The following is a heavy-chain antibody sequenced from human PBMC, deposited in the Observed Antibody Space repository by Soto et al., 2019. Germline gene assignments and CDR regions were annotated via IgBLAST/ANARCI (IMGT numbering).Heavy chain of an antibody. D-gene: IGHD6-13*01. CDR2: IKQDGSEK. Sequence: EVQLVESGGGLVQHGGSLRLSCAASGFTFSSYWMSWVRQAPGKGLEWVANIKQDGSEKYYVDSVKGRFTISRDNAKNSLYLQMNSLRAEDTAVYSCARESSAAAGLDFDYWGQGTLVTVSS. CDR3: ARESSAAAGLDFDY. V-gene: IGHV3-7*05. J-gene: IGHJ4*02. CDR1: GFTFSSYW.